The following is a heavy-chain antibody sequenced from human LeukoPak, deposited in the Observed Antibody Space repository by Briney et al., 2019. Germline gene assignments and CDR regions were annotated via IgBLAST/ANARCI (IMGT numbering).Heavy chain of an antibody. D-gene: IGHD6-13*01. V-gene: IGHV3-7*01. J-gene: IGHJ6*02. CDR2: IKQDGSEK. CDR1: GFTFSSYW. Sequence: GGSLGLSCAASGFTFSSYWMSWVRQAPGKGLEWVANIKQDGSEKYYVDSVKGRFTISRDNAKNSLFLQMNSLRAEDTAVYYCVRDPRQQSRLGYYYYYGMDVWGQGTTVTVSS. CDR3: VRDPRQQSRLGYYYYYGMDV.